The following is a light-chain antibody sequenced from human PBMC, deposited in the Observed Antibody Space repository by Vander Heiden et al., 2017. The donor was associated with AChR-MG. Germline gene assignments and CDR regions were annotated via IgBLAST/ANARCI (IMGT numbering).Light chain of an antibody. V-gene: IGKV4-1*01. Sequence: DIVMTQSPDPLAVSRGERATIHCRSSPEVSHSSNIRPYLAWYRQKPGQPPKLLFYWASTRESGVPDRFSGSGSGTDFTLTISSLQAEDVAVYYCQQYYSNPPTFGQGTKVELK. CDR3: QQYYSNPPT. CDR2: WAS. CDR1: PEVSHSSNIRPY. J-gene: IGKJ1*01.